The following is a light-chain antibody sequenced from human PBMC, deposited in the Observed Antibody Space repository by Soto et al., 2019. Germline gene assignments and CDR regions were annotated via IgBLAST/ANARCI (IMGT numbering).Light chain of an antibody. CDR1: QIIGSS. CDR2: EAS. V-gene: IGKV1-5*01. CDR3: QQYYSYSYT. J-gene: IGKJ2*01. Sequence: DIQMTQSPSTLSASVGDRVTITCRASQIIGSSLAWYQQTPGIAPKLLIYEASTLHSGVPSRFSGSESGTEFTLTISSLQPDDSATYYCQQYYSYSYTFGQGTKVDLK.